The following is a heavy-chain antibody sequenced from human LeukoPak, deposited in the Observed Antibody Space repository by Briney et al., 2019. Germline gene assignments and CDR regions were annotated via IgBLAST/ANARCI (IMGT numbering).Heavy chain of an antibody. V-gene: IGHV1-69*13. J-gene: IGHJ6*03. Sequence: SVKVSCKASGGTFSSYAISWVRQAPGQGLEWMGGIIPIFGTANYAQKFQGRVTITADESTSTAYMELSSLRSEDTAVYYCARGVSYGSYYYYYMDVWGKGTTVTISS. CDR1: GGTFSSYA. D-gene: IGHD3-10*01. CDR3: ARGVSYGSYYYYYMDV. CDR2: IIPIFGTA.